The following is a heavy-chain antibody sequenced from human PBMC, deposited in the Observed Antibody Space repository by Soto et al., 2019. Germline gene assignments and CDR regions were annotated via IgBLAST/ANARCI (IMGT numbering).Heavy chain of an antibody. CDR3: ARHYSSDWHFVFDS. D-gene: IGHD6-19*01. CDR2: IKVSTGIT. Sequence: QVQLMQSGAEVKEPGASVKVSCKASGYTFVNHGVIWVRQAPGQGLEWMGWIKVSTGITNYAVNFQGRVTITTDTSTSTVDMELRSLRAADTAVDFCARHYSSDWHFVFDSWGQGTRVTVSS. V-gene: IGHV1-18*01. CDR1: GYTFVNHG. J-gene: IGHJ4*02.